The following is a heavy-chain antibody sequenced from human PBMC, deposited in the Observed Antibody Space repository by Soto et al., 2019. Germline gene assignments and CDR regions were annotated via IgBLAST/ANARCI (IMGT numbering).Heavy chain of an antibody. Sequence: KTSETLSLTCTVSGGSISSYYWSWIRQPPGKGLEWIGYIYYSGSTNYNPSLKSRVTISVDTSKNQFSLKLSSVTAADTAVYYCAHSSSSRGYYYYGMDVWGQGTTVTVSS. CDR1: GGSISSYY. CDR2: IYYSGST. D-gene: IGHD6-6*01. CDR3: AHSSSSRGYYYYGMDV. J-gene: IGHJ6*02. V-gene: IGHV4-59*01.